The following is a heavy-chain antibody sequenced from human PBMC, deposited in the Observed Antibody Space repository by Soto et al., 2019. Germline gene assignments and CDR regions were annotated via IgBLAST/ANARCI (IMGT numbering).Heavy chain of an antibody. V-gene: IGHV4-39*01. CDR2: IYYSGST. CDR3: ARRIAVAGLYNWFDP. Sequence: QLQLQESGPGLVKPSETLSLTCTVSGGSISSSSYYWGWIRQPPGKGLEWIGSIYYSGSTYYNPSLKSRVTISVDTSKNQFSLKLSSVTAADTAVYYCARRIAVAGLYNWFDPWGQGTLVTVSS. J-gene: IGHJ5*02. D-gene: IGHD6-19*01. CDR1: GGSISSSSYY.